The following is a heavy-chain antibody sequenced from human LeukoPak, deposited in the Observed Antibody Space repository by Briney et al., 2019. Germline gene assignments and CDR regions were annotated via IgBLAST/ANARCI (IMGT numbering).Heavy chain of an antibody. CDR1: GFTVSSNY. Sequence: GGSLRLSCAASGFTVSSNYMSWVRQAPGKGLEWVSVIYSGGSTYYADSVKGRFAISRDNSKNTLYLQMNSLRAEDTAVYYCAVYSSGWTDYFDYWGQGTLVTVSS. CDR3: AVYSSGWTDYFDY. V-gene: IGHV3-53*01. CDR2: IYSGGST. J-gene: IGHJ4*02. D-gene: IGHD6-19*01.